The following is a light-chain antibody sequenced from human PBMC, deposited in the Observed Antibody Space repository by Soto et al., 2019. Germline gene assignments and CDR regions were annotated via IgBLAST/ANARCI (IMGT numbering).Light chain of an antibody. CDR1: FSYVGRYDS. Sequence: QSSLTPPASGSGSPGPSIASSCTGTFSYVGRYDSVPWYQQHPDKAPKLMIYEVTKRPSGVSNRFSGSKSGNTASLTISGLQPEDEADYYCSSHTSGSTRVFGSGTKVTVL. J-gene: IGLJ1*01. CDR3: SSHTSGSTRV. CDR2: EVT. V-gene: IGLV2-14*01.